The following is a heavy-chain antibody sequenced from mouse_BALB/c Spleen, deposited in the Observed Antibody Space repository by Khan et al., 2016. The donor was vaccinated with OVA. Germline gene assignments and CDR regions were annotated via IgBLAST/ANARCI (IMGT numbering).Heavy chain of an antibody. Sequence: QVQLKQSGPELVRPGVSVKISCKGSGYTFTDYAVHWMKQSHAKSLEWIGIISTYSGNTYYNQKFKGKATMTVDKSSSTAYMELARWTSEDSVIYYSARPAYDGYTDCWGQGTTLTVSS. CDR3: ARPAYDGYTDC. CDR2: ISTYSGNT. D-gene: IGHD2-3*01. CDR1: GYTFTDYA. V-gene: IGHV1S137*01. J-gene: IGHJ2*01.